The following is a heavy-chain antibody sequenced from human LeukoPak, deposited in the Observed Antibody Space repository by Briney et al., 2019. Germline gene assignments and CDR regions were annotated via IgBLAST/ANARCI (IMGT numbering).Heavy chain of an antibody. CDR3: TSSLVGGYYYDSSGSEGPDY. D-gene: IGHD3-22*01. CDR1: GFTFSNAW. CDR2: IKSKTDDGTT. J-gene: IGHJ4*02. Sequence: GGSLRLSCAASGFTFSNAWMSWVRQAPGKGLEWVGRIKSKTDDGTTDYAATVKGRFTISRDDSKNTLYLQMNSLKTEDTAVYYCTSSLVGGYYYDSSGSEGPDYWGQGTLVTVSS. V-gene: IGHV3-15*01.